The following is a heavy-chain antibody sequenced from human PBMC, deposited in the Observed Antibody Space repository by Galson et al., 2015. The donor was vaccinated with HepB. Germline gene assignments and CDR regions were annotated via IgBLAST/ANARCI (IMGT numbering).Heavy chain of an antibody. CDR1: GGSISSSSYY. J-gene: IGHJ4*02. D-gene: IGHD3-9*01. Sequence: SETLSLTCTVSGGSISSSSYYWGWIRQPPGKGLEWIGSIYYSGSTYYNPSLKSRVTISVDTSKNQFSLKLSSVTAADTAVYYCARVYGILTGYPTDYWGQGTLVTVSS. CDR2: IYYSGST. CDR3: ARVYGILTGYPTDY. V-gene: IGHV4-39*01.